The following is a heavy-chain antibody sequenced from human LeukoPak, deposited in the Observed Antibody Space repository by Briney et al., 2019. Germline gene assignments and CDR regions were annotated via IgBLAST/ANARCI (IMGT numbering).Heavy chain of an antibody. J-gene: IGHJ5*02. CDR2: IYYSGST. Sequence: PSETLSLTCTVSGGSIRRYYWSWLRQPPGKGVKWIGYIYYSGSTNYNPSLKSRVTISVDTSKNQFSLKLSSVTAADTAVYYCARDEPAWGQGTLVTVSS. D-gene: IGHD1-14*01. V-gene: IGHV4-59*01. CDR3: ARDEPA. CDR1: GGSIRRYY.